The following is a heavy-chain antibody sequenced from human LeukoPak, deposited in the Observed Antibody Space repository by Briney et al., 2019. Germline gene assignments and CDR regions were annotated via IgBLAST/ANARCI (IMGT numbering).Heavy chain of an antibody. V-gene: IGHV4-4*07. CDR1: GGSISSYY. CDR2: IYTSGST. Sequence: SETLSLTCTVSGGSISSYYWSWIRQPAGRGLEWIGRIYTSGSTNYNPSLKSRVTISVDKSKNQFSLKLSSVTAADTAVYYCARDSVHYYDSSGYSYYFDYWGQGTLVTVSS. J-gene: IGHJ4*02. D-gene: IGHD3-22*01. CDR3: ARDSVHYYDSSGYSYYFDY.